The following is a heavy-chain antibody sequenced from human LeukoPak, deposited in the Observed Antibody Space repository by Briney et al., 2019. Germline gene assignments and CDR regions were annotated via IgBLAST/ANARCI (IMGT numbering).Heavy chain of an antibody. D-gene: IGHD3-22*01. Sequence: QSGGSLRLSCAASGFTFSSYAMSWVRQAPGKGLEWVAVIWYDGSNKYYADSVKGRFTISRDNSKNTLYLQMNSLRAEDTAVYYCARDYYDSSGYSPDAFDIWGQGTMVTVSS. J-gene: IGHJ3*02. CDR3: ARDYYDSSGYSPDAFDI. CDR1: GFTFSSYA. V-gene: IGHV3-33*08. CDR2: IWYDGSNK.